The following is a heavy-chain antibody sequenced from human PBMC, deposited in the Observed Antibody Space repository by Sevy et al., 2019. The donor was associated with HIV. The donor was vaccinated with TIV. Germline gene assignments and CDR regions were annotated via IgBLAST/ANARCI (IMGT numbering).Heavy chain of an antibody. CDR2: IKSKTDGGTT. CDR3: TTGRCSGGSCWGFYYYGMDV. J-gene: IGHJ6*02. CDR1: GFTFSNAW. V-gene: IGHV3-15*01. Sequence: GGSLRLSCAASGFTFSNAWMSWVRQAPGKGLEWVGRIKSKTDGGTTDYAAPVKGRFTISRDDSKNTLYLQMNSLKTEDTAVYYCTTGRCSGGSCWGFYYYGMDVWGQGTTVTVSS. D-gene: IGHD2-15*01.